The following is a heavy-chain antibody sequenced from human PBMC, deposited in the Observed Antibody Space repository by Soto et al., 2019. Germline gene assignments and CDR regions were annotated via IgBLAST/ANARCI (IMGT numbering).Heavy chain of an antibody. D-gene: IGHD3-10*02. J-gene: IGHJ5*02. CDR1: GLSLSTSGEA. CDR3: VHYVASSAAGWFDP. Sequence: KESGPTLVKPTQTLTLTCSFSGLSLSTSGEAVGWIRQPPGKALEWLPLIYWDDDKLFNPTLKTRLTITKDTTKNQVVLTLADMGPVATATYSCVHYVASSAAGWFDPWGQGILVTVSS. CDR2: IYWDDDK. V-gene: IGHV2-5*02.